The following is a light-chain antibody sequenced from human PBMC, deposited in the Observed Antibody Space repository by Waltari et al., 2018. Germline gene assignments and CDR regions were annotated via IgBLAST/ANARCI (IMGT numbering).Light chain of an antibody. CDR1: QSLLYSSKNRNY. V-gene: IGKV4-1*01. CDR3: QQYFTTPYT. CDR2: GAS. Sequence: DIVLTQSTDSLAVSLGERVTFNCKSSQSLLYSSKNRNYLAWYQQRAGQSPKLLMYGASTREMGVPGRFRGSGSGTDFTLTISSLQAEDVAIYYCQQYFTTPYTFGRGTKLEIK. J-gene: IGKJ2*01.